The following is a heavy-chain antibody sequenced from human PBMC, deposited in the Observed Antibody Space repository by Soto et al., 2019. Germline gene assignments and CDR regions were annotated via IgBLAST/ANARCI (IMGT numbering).Heavy chain of an antibody. CDR2: FRTGGDDGTT. CDR3: AKKVNSGPGSQYFDY. CDR1: GFTFSSYS. V-gene: IGHV3-23*01. Sequence: SGGSLSLSCAASGFTFSSYSMSWVRQAPGKGLEWVSGFRTGGDDGTTYYTDSVKGRFTISRDNSKNTLFLQMNSLRVEDTAIYYCAKKVNSGPGSQYFDYWGQGTLVTVSS. D-gene: IGHD3-10*01. J-gene: IGHJ4*02.